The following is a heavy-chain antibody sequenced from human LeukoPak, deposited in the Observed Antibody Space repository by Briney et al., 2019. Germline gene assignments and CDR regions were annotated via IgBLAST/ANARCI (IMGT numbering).Heavy chain of an antibody. Sequence: GGSLRLSCAASGFTVSSNYMSWVRQAPGKGLEWVSVIYSGGSTYYADSVKGRFTISRDNSKNMLYLQMNSLRAEDTAVYYCARDLGSSWTGYWGQGTLVTVSS. CDR1: GFTVSSNY. J-gene: IGHJ4*02. CDR2: IYSGGST. CDR3: ARDLGSSWTGY. V-gene: IGHV3-66*02. D-gene: IGHD6-13*01.